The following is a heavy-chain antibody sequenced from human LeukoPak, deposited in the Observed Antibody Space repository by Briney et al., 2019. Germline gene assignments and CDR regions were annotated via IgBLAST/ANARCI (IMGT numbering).Heavy chain of an antibody. V-gene: IGHV3-23*01. D-gene: IGHD6-19*01. Sequence: GSLRLSCAASGFTFSNYAMSWVRQAPGKGLEWVSGITGSGGSTNYADAVKGRFTISRDDSKNTLYLQMNSLRAEDTAIYYCARRIVVAGGRGNYFGYWGQGTLVTVSS. CDR3: ARRIVVAGGRGNYFGY. CDR2: ITGSGGST. CDR1: GFTFSNYA. J-gene: IGHJ4*02.